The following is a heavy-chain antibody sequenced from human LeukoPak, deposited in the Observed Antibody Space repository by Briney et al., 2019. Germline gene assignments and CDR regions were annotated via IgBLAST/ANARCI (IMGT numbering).Heavy chain of an antibody. CDR2: VNPNSGNT. CDR1: GYTFTSYD. V-gene: IGHV1-8*01. Sequence: GASVKVSCKASGYTFTSYDINWVRQATGQGLEWMGWVNPNSGNTGYAQKFQGRVTMTRNTSISTAYMELSSLRSEDTAVYYCARASPHVLRFLEWLPDFDYWGQGTLVTVSS. D-gene: IGHD3-3*01. J-gene: IGHJ4*02. CDR3: ARASPHVLRFLEWLPDFDY.